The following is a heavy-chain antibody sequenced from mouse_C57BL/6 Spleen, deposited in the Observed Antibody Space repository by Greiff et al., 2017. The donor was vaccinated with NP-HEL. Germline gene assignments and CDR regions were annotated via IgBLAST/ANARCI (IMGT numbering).Heavy chain of an antibody. CDR3: ARCDYDEDYAMDY. D-gene: IGHD2-4*01. J-gene: IGHJ4*01. Sequence: EVQLQESGPGLVKPSQSLSLTCSVTGYSITSGYYWNWIRQFPGNKLEWMGYISYDGSNNYNPSLKNRISITRDTSKNQFFLKLNSVTTEDTATYYCARCDYDEDYAMDYWGQGTSVTVSS. CDR2: ISYDGSN. V-gene: IGHV3-6*01. CDR1: GYSITSGYY.